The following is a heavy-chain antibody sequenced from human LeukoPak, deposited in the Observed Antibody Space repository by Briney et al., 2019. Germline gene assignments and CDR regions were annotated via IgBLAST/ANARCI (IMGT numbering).Heavy chain of an antibody. D-gene: IGHD3-9*01. CDR1: GFTVSSNE. CDR2: ISGGST. CDR3: AKAGFYDILTDGLDI. J-gene: IGHJ3*02. Sequence: GGSLRLSCAASGFTVSSNEMSWVRQAPGKGLEWVSSISGGSTYYADSRKGRFTISRDNSKNTLYLQMNSLRVEDTAVYYCAKAGFYDILTDGLDIWGQGTLVIVSS. V-gene: IGHV3-38-3*01.